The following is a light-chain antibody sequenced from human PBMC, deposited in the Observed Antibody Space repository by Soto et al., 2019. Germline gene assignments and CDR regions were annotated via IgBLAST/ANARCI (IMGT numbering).Light chain of an antibody. CDR2: EVS. J-gene: IGLJ1*01. CDR3: SSYTSSSTRV. CDR1: SSDVGGYNY. Sequence: QSALTQPAYVSGSPGQSITISCTGTSSDVGGYNYGSWYQQHPGKAPKLMIYEVSNRPSGVSNRFSGSKSGNTDSLTISGIQTEDEADYYCSSYTSSSTRVFGTGTKLAVL. V-gene: IGLV2-14*01.